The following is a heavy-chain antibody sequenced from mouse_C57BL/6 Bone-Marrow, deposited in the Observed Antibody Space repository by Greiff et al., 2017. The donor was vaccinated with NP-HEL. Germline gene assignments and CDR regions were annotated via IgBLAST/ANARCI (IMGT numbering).Heavy chain of an antibody. J-gene: IGHJ2*01. V-gene: IGHV1-54*01. CDR2: INPGSGGT. CDR1: GYAFTNYL. CDR3: ARGWYY. D-gene: IGHD1-1*02. Sequence: VKLQESGAELVRPGTSVKVSCKASGYAFTNYLIEWVKQRPGQGLEWIGVINPGSGGTNYNEKFKGKATLTADKSSSTAYMQLSSLTSEDSAVYFCARGWYYWGQGTTLTVSS.